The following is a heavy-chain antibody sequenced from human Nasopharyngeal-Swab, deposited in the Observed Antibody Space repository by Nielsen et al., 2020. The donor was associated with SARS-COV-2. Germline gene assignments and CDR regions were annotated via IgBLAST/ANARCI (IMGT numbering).Heavy chain of an antibody. V-gene: IGHV4-30-4*01. CDR2: IYYSGST. Sequence: HQAPGKGLEWIGYIYYSGSTYYNPSLKSRVTISVDTSKNQFSLKLSSVTAADTAVYYCARVGAYYYDSSGQKHWYFDLWGRGTLVTVSS. D-gene: IGHD3-22*01. CDR3: ARVGAYYYDSSGQKHWYFDL. J-gene: IGHJ2*01.